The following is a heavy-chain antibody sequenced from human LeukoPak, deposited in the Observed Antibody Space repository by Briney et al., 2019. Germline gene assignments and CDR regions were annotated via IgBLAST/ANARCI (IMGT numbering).Heavy chain of an antibody. CDR1: GGSISSGDYY. CDR3: ARTDIVVVPAQIGGWFDP. V-gene: IGHV4-30-4*01. J-gene: IGHJ5*02. Sequence: PSETLSLTCTVSGGSISSGDYYWSWIRQPPGKGLEWIGYIYYSGSTYYNPSLKSRVTISVDTSKNQFSLKLSSATAADTAVYYCARTDIVVVPAQIGGWFDPWGQGTLVTVSS. D-gene: IGHD2-2*01. CDR2: IYYSGST.